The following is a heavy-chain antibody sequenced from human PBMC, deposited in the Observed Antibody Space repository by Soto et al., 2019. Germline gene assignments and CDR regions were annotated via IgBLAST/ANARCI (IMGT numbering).Heavy chain of an antibody. J-gene: IGHJ6*02. CDR3: AREAGAANSYYYAMDV. V-gene: IGHV4-59*01. D-gene: IGHD5-18*01. CDR2: FSYSETT. CDR1: GGSISSYY. Sequence: PSETLSLTCTVSGGSISSYYWSWIRQPPGKGLEWIGYFSYSETTNYNPSLKSRVTISVDTSKNQFSLRLSSVTAADTAVYYCAREAGAANSYYYAMDVWGPGTTVTVSS.